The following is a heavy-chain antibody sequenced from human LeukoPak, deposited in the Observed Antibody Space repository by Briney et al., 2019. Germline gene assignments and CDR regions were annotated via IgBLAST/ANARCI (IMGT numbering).Heavy chain of an antibody. J-gene: IGHJ4*02. CDR2: IYTSGST. D-gene: IGHD6-13*01. CDR3: ASSDSSSSFDY. Sequence: PSQTLSLTCTFSGGSISSGSYYWSWIRQPAGKGLEWIGRIYTSGSTNYNPSLKSRVTISVDTSKNQFSLKLSSVTAADTAVYYCASSDSSSSFDYWGQGTLVTVSS. CDR1: GGSISSGSYY. V-gene: IGHV4-61*02.